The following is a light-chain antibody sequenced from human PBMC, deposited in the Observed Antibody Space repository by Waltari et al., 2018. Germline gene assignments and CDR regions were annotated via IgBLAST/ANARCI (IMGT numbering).Light chain of an antibody. CDR3: LLSFSGTVV. CDR1: TGPVTVTHF. CDR2: DVG. Sequence: QDVVTQEPSVTVSAGGTVTLTCGSTTGPVTVTHFPHRFQQKPGQAPKTMIYDVGNKHSWTPARFSASLIGGKAALTLSGAQFEDEADYYCLLSFSGTVVFGGGTRLTVL. J-gene: IGLJ2*01. V-gene: IGLV7-46*01.